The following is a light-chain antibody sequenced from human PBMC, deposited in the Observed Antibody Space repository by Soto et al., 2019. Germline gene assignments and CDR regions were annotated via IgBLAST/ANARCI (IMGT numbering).Light chain of an antibody. Sequence: DIQMTQSPSSLSASVGDRVTITCRASQGISSCLAWYQQKPGKVPKLLISAASTLQSGVPSRFSGSGSGTEFTLTISSLQHEDVATYYCQKYNSSHLSFGGGTKLEIK. CDR3: QKYNSSHLS. J-gene: IGKJ2*03. CDR2: AAS. CDR1: QGISSC. V-gene: IGKV1-27*01.